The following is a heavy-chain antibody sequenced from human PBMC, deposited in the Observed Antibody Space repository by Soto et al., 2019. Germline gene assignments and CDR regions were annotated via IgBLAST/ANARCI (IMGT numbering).Heavy chain of an antibody. CDR2: ISAYNGNT. D-gene: IGHD2-2*01. V-gene: IGHV1-18*04. CDR3: ARSGYCSSTSCYGQSMYYYYYGMDV. J-gene: IGHJ6*02. Sequence: QVQLVQSGAEVKKPGASVKVSCKASGYTFTSYGISWVRQAPGQGLEWMGWISAYNGNTNYAQKLQGRVTMTTDTSTRTADMELRSMRSDDTAVYYCARSGYCSSTSCYGQSMYYYYYGMDVWGQGTTVTVSS. CDR1: GYTFTSYG.